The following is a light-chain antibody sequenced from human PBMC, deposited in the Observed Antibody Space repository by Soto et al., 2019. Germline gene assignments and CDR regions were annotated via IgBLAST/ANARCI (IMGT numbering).Light chain of an antibody. CDR3: QQHYSTPPT. CDR1: QSVLYSSNNKNY. V-gene: IGKV4-1*01. J-gene: IGKJ1*01. CDR2: WAS. Sequence: DIVMTQSPDSLAVSLGERATINCKSSQSVLYSSNNKNYLAWYQQKPGQPPKLLIYWASTRESGVPDRFSGSGSGTDFTLTISGLQAEDVAVYYCQQHYSTPPTFGQGTKVEIK.